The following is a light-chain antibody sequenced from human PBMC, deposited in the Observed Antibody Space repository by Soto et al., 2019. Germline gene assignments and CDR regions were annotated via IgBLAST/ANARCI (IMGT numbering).Light chain of an antibody. Sequence: QSALTQPASVSGSPGQSITISCIGTSSDVGGYNYVSWYQQYPGKAPRLMIYEVSSRPSGVSDRFSGSKSANTASLTMSGLQAEDEADYYCSSYTRRNTYVFGTGTKLTVL. CDR2: EVS. CDR1: SSDVGGYNY. CDR3: SSYTRRNTYV. V-gene: IGLV2-14*01. J-gene: IGLJ1*01.